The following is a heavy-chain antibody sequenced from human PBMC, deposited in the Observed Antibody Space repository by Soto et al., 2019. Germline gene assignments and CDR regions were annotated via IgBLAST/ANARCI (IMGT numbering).Heavy chain of an antibody. D-gene: IGHD1-26*01. CDR3: ARDSEGSTDY. J-gene: IGHJ4*02. CDR2: ISYDGSNK. Sequence: QVQLVESGGGVVQPGRSLRLSCAASGFTFSSYAMHWVRQAPGKGLEWVAVISYDGSNKYYADSVKGRFTISRDNSKNTLYLQMNSLRAEDTAVYYCARDSEGSTDYWGQGTLVTVSS. V-gene: IGHV3-30-3*01. CDR1: GFTFSSYA.